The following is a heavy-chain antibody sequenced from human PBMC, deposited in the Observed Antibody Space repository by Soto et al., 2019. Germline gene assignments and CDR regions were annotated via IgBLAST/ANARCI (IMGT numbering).Heavy chain of an antibody. V-gene: IGHV1-18*01. CDR1: GCTFTSYG. J-gene: IGHJ5*02. CDR2: ISAYNGNT. D-gene: IGHD2-15*01. CDR3: AYCSGGSCYSNWFGP. Sequence: ASVKVSCKASGCTFTSYGISRVRQAPGQGLEWMGWISAYNGNTNYAQKLQGRVTMTTDTSTSTAYMELRSLRSDDTAVYYCAYCSGGSCYSNWFGPWGQGTLVPV.